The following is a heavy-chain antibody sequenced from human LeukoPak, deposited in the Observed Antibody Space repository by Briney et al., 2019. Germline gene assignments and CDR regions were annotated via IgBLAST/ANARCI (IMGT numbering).Heavy chain of an antibody. J-gene: IGHJ2*01. CDR1: GYTFTGYY. CDR2: INPNSGGT. CDR3: ARDSPSLYCGGDCSSRYFDL. D-gene: IGHD2-21*01. Sequence: ASVKVSCKASGYTFTGYYMHWVRQAPGQRLEWMGRINPNSGGTNYARKFQGRVTMTRDTSISTAYMELSRLRSDDTAVYYCARDSPSLYCGGDCSSRYFDLWGRGTLVTVSS. V-gene: IGHV1-2*06.